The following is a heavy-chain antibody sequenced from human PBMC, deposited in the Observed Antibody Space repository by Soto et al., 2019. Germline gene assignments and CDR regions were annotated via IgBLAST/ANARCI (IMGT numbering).Heavy chain of an antibody. J-gene: IGHJ6*02. CDR3: AREYTAWPLAYGLDV. CDR2: ISSRSDI. V-gene: IGHV3-21*01. CDR1: GFTFSTYS. Sequence: GGSLRLSCVGSGFTFSTYSINWVRQAPGKGLEWVSPISSRSDIYYADSVKGRFTISRDNAKNSVSLQMNSLRAEDTAVYYCAREYTAWPLAYGLDVWGQGTTVTVSS. D-gene: IGHD2-2*02.